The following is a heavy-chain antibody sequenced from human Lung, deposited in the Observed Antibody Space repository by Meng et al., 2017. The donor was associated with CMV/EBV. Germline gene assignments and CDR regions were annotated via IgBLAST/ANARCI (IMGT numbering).Heavy chain of an antibody. V-gene: IGHV3-7*01. CDR3: ARVFDAFDSRNGPLYV. J-gene: IGHJ6*02. D-gene: IGHD3-3*01. Sequence: GESLKISCAASGFTFSSFWMSWVRRAPGKGLEWVANIKQDGSEKYYVDSVKGRFTVSRDSATNSLYLQMNSLRAEDTAVYFCARVFDAFDSRNGPLYVWGQSXTVTVSS. CDR1: GFTFSSFW. CDR2: IKQDGSEK.